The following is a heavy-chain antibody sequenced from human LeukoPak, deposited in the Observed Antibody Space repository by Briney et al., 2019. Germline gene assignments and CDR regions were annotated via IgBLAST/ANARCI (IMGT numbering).Heavy chain of an antibody. J-gene: IGHJ4*02. V-gene: IGHV1-46*01. CDR2: INPSGGST. CDR1: GYTFTNYY. Sequence: ASVKVSCKASGYTFTNYYMHWVRQAPGQGLEWMGIINPSGGSTSYAQKFQDRVTLTRDTSTSTMYMELSSLRSEDTAVYYCAKDSRQGDYDILTGYYAQTLGLFDYWGQGTLVTVSS. D-gene: IGHD3-9*01. CDR3: AKDSRQGDYDILTGYYAQTLGLFDY.